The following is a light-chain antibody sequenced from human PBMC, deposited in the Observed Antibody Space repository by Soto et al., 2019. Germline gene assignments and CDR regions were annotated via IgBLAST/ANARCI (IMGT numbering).Light chain of an antibody. Sequence: QSALTQPASVSGSPGQSITISCTGTSSDVGGYNYVSWYQQHPGKAPKLMIYDVSNRPSGVSNRFSGSKSGNTASLTISGLQAEVFADYYCSTYISSITSYVSRTVSKVTVL. CDR3: STYISSITSYV. J-gene: IGLJ1*01. V-gene: IGLV2-14*01. CDR2: DVS. CDR1: SSDVGGYNY.